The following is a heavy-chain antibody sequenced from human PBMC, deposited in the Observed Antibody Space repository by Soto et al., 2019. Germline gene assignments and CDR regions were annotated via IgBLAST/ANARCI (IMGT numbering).Heavy chain of an antibody. CDR2: TYYSGST. D-gene: IGHD3-22*01. Sequence: SETLSLTCTVSGGSVLSYYWSWIRQPPGKGLEWIGYTYYSGSTNYNPSLKSRITISVEQSKNQFSLKLRSVTAADTAVYDCAGTYYDTSDFDYWGQGTLVTVSS. V-gene: IGHV4-59*02. J-gene: IGHJ4*02. CDR3: AGTYYDTSDFDY. CDR1: GGSVLSYY.